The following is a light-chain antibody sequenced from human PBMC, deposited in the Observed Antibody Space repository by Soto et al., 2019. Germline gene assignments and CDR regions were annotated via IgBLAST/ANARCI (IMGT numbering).Light chain of an antibody. V-gene: IGKV3-15*01. CDR2: GAS. CDR1: QSVSSN. J-gene: IGKJ5*01. Sequence: EIVMTQSPATRSLSPGERATLSCRSSQSVSSNLAWYQQKPGQAPRLLIYGASTRATGIPARFSGSGSGTEFTLTISSLQSEDFAVYYCQQYNNWPRVTFGQGTRLEI. CDR3: QQYNNWPRVT.